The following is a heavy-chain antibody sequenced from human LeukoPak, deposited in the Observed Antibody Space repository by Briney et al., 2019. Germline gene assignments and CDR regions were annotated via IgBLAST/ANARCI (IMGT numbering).Heavy chain of an antibody. D-gene: IGHD2-15*01. CDR2: IYYSGST. Sequence: SETLSLTCTVSGGSISSSSYYWAWVRQPPGKGLGWVGNIYYSGSTYYNPSLKSRVIISVDTSKNQFSLTLSSVTAADTAVYYCARHPGSTDAFDIWGQGTIVTVSS. CDR3: ARHPGSTDAFDI. V-gene: IGHV4-39*01. CDR1: GGSISSSSYY. J-gene: IGHJ3*02.